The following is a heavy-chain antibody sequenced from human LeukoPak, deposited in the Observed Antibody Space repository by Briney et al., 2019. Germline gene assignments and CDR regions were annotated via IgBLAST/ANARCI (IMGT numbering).Heavy chain of an antibody. Sequence: GGSLRLSCAASGFTFSSYGMHWVPQAPGKGLEWVAAIWYDGSNKYYADSVKGRFTISRDNSKNTLYLQMNSLRAEGTAMYYCAQQHYYDSSGYYPPRDGGQATLVSVSS. CDR3: AQQHYYDSSGYYPPRD. CDR2: IWYDGSNK. V-gene: IGHV3-33*06. J-gene: IGHJ4*02. D-gene: IGHD3-22*01. CDR1: GFTFSSYG.